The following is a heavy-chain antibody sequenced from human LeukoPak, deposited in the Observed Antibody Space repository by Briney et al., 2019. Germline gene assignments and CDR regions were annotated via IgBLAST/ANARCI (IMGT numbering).Heavy chain of an antibody. CDR3: AKRGVVIRVILVGFHKEAYYFDS. CDR1: GFTFSDYY. D-gene: IGHD3-22*01. Sequence: GGSLRLSCAASGFTFSDYYVSWIRQAPGKGLEWVAGISDSGGRTNYADSVKGRFTISRDNPKNTLYLQMNSLRTEDTAVYFCAKRGVVIRVILVGFHKEAYYFDSWGQGALVTVSS. J-gene: IGHJ4*02. CDR2: ISDSGGRT. V-gene: IGHV3-23*01.